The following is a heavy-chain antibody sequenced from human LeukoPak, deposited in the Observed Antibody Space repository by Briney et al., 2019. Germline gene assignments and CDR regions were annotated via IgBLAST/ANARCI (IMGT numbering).Heavy chain of an antibody. CDR1: GFTFSSYA. J-gene: IGHJ4*02. V-gene: IGHV3-7*03. Sequence: GGSLRLSCAASGFTFSSYAMSWVRQAPGKGLEWVANIKQDGSEKYYVDSVKGRFTISRDNAKNSLYLQMNSLRAEDTAVYYCAKGASIVAKKRVEMATNNYFDYWGQGTLVTVSS. D-gene: IGHD5-24*01. CDR3: AKGASIVAKKRVEMATNNYFDY. CDR2: IKQDGSEK.